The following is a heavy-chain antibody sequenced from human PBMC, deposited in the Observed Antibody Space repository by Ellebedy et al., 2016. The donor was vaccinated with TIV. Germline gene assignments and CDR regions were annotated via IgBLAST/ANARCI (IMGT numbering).Heavy chain of an antibody. J-gene: IGHJ2*01. V-gene: IGHV3-30*18. CDR1: GFTFSSYG. Sequence: GESLKISXAASGFTFSSYGLHCVRQAPGKGPEWVAVISNDGINKYYADSVKGRFTISRDNSKNTLYLQMDSLRAEDTAVYYCAKDLGYFDLWGRGTLVTVSS. CDR2: ISNDGINK. CDR3: AKDLGYFDL.